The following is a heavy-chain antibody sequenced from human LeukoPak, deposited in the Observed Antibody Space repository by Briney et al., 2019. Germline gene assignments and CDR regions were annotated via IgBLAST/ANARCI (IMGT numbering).Heavy chain of an antibody. CDR1: GGSVTSGSYY. V-gene: IGHV4-61*01. D-gene: IGHD3-10*01. Sequence: PPETLSLTCTVPGGSVTSGSYYCSWIRQSPGKRLEWIGYISYTGTTNYNPSLRSRVTISVDMSKNQIFLKLNSVTAADTAVYHCASPSGGRYRDDALDIWGQGTMVTVSS. CDR2: ISYTGTT. CDR3: ASPSGGRYRDDALDI. J-gene: IGHJ3*02.